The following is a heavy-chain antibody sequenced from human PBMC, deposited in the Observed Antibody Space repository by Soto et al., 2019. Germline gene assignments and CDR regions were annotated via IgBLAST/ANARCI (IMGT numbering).Heavy chain of an antibody. D-gene: IGHD3-22*01. CDR2: IDWEDDK. CDR1: GFSLSTGGMC. Sequence: SGPTLVNPTQTLTLTCTFSGFSLSTGGMCVSWIRQPPGKALEWLALIDWEDDKYYSTSLRTRLTISKDTSKNQVVLTMTNIDPVDTATYYCARTHYDSSGYPYYFDYWGQGTLVTVSS. V-gene: IGHV2-70*01. CDR3: ARTHYDSSGYPYYFDY. J-gene: IGHJ4*02.